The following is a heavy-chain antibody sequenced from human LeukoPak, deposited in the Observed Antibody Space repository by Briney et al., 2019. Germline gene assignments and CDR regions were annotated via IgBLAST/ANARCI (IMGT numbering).Heavy chain of an antibody. CDR3: ARSPPTTVTTSRYWYFDL. D-gene: IGHD4-17*01. Sequence: PETLSLTCTVSGGSISSYYWSWIRQPPGKGLEWIGYIYYSGSTNYNPSLKSRVTISVDTSKNQFSLKLSSVTAADTAVYYCARSPPTTVTTSRYWYFDLWGRGTLVTVSS. CDR2: IYYSGST. J-gene: IGHJ2*01. CDR1: GGSISSYY. V-gene: IGHV4-59*01.